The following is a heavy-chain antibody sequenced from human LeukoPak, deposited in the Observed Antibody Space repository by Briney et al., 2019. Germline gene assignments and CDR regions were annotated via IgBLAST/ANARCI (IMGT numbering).Heavy chain of an antibody. CDR1: GGSISNYY. CDR2: IYSSGTT. D-gene: IGHD1-14*01. CDR3: ARGSPKAET. Sequence: SETLSLTCTVSGGSISNYYWSWIRQPPGKGLEWIGYIYSSGTTDYNPSLRSRVTISVDTSKNQFSLKLSSVTAADTAVYYCARGSPKAETWGQGTLVTVSS. V-gene: IGHV4-59*01. J-gene: IGHJ4*02.